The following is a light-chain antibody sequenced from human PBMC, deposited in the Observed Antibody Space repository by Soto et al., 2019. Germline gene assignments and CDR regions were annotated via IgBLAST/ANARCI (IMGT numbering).Light chain of an antibody. Sequence: EIVLTQSPGTLSLSPGERATLSRRASQSVSSSYLAWYQQKPGQAPRLLIYGASSRATGIPDRFSGSGSGTDFTLTISRLEPEDFAVYYCQQYGSSPLFTFCPGTKVDIK. CDR2: GAS. J-gene: IGKJ3*01. CDR3: QQYGSSPLFT. CDR1: QSVSSSY. V-gene: IGKV3-20*01.